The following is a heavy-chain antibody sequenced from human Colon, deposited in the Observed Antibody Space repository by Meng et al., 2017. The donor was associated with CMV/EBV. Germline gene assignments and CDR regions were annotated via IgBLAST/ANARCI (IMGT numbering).Heavy chain of an antibody. V-gene: IGHV3-23*01. Sequence: GESLKISCAASGFTFSSYAMSWVRQAPGKGLEWVSAISGSGGSTYYADSVKGRFTISRDNSKNTLYLQMNSLRAEDTAVYYCARIGYSSSSVDYWGQGTQVTVSS. D-gene: IGHD6-6*01. CDR3: ARIGYSSSSVDY. CDR1: GFTFSSYA. CDR2: ISGSGGST. J-gene: IGHJ4*02.